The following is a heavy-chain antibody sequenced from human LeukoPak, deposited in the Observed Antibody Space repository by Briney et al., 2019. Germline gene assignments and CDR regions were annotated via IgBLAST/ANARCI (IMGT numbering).Heavy chain of an antibody. D-gene: IGHD6-25*01. CDR1: GGSISSGGYY. V-gene: IGHV4-30-2*01. J-gene: IGHJ3*02. CDR3: ARGRRASGAFDI. CDR2: IYHSGST. Sequence: SETLSLTCTVSGGSISSGGYYWSWIRQPPGKGLEWIGYIYHSGSTYYNPSLKSRVTISVDRSKNQFSLKLSSVTAADTAVYYCARGRRASGAFDIWGQGTMVTVSS.